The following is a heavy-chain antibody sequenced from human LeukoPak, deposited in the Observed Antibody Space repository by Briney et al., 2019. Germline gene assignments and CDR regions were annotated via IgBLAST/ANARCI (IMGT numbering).Heavy chain of an antibody. CDR2: IRYDGSNK. D-gene: IGHD2-2*01. CDR1: GFTFSSYG. J-gene: IGHJ4*02. V-gene: IGHV3-30*02. CDR3: AKGSNQLLIDYFDY. Sequence: GGSLRLSRAASGFTFSSYGMHWVRQAPGKGLEWVAFIRYDGSNKYYADSVKGRFTISRDNSKNTLYLQMNSLRAEDTAVYYCAKGSNQLLIDYFDYWGQGTLVTVSS.